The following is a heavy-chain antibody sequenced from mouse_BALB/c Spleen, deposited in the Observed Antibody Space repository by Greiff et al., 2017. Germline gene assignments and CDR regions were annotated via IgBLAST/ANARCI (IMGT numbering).Heavy chain of an antibody. D-gene: IGHD1-1*01. CDR2: IWGGGST. V-gene: IGHV2-6-5*01. CDR3: AKQGYYGSSYESAMDY. J-gene: IGHJ4*01. CDR1: GFSLTDYG. Sequence: VQLQESGPGLVAPSQSLSITCTVSGFSLTDYGVSWIRQPPGKGLEWLGVIWGGGSTYYNSALKSRLSISKDNSKSQVFLKMNSLQTDDTAMYYCAKQGYYGSSYESAMDYWGQGTSVTVSS.